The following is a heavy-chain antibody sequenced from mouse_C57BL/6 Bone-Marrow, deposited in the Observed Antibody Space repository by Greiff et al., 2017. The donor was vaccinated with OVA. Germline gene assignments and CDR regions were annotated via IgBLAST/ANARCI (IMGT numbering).Heavy chain of an antibody. D-gene: IGHD1-1*01. J-gene: IGHJ1*03. Sequence: QVQLQQPGAELVKPGASVKLSCKASGYTFTSYWMHWVKQRPGRGREWIGRIDPNSGGTKYNEKFKSKATLTVDKPSSTAYMQLSSLTSEDSAVYYCAVVATDWYFDVCGTGTTVTVSS. CDR3: AVVATDWYFDV. CDR2: IDPNSGGT. V-gene: IGHV1-72*01. CDR1: GYTFTSYW.